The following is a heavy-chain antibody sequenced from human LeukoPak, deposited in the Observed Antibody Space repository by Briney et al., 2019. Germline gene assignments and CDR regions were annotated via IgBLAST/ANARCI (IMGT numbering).Heavy chain of an antibody. V-gene: IGHV4-34*01. D-gene: IGHD5-24*01. CDR2: INHSGST. CDR3: ARQDGWYFDY. J-gene: IGHJ4*02. CDR1: GGSFSGYY. Sequence: SETLSLTCAVYGGSFSGYYWSWIRQPPGKGLEWIGEINHSGSTNYNPSLKSRVTISVDTSKNQFSLKLSSVTAADTAVYYCARQDGWYFDYWGRGTLVTVSS.